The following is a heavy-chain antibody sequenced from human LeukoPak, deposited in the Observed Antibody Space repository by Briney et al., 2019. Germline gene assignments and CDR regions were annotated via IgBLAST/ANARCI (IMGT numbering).Heavy chain of an antibody. V-gene: IGHV1-46*01. CDR3: ARDGTGVAAAGTRWWFDP. CDR1: GYTFTSYY. CDR2: INPSGGST. Sequence: ASVKVSCKASGYTFTSYYMHWVRQAPGQGLEWMGLINPSGGSTSYAQNFQGRVTMTRDTSTSTVYMELSSLRSEGTAVYYCARDGTGVAAAGTRWWFDPWGQGTLVTVSS. J-gene: IGHJ5*02. D-gene: IGHD6-13*01.